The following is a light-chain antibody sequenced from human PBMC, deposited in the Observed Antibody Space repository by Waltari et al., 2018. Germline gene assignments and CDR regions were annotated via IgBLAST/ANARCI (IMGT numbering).Light chain of an antibody. CDR3: LVWHSTTDHHGV. CDR1: NIGSKS. Sequence: SYVVTQSPSVSVAPGETARITCGGDNIGSKSVHWYQQRPGQAPVLVISYDSHRPSGIPERFSGSNSGSTATLTISWVEADDEADYYCLVWHSTTDHHGVFGGGTKLTVL. V-gene: IGLV3-21*04. J-gene: IGLJ2*01. CDR2: YDS.